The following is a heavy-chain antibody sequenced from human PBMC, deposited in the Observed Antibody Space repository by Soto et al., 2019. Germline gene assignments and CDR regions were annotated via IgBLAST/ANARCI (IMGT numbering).Heavy chain of an antibody. CDR2: IYYSGST. V-gene: IGHV4-59*01. Sequence: PSETLSLTCTVSGGSISSYYWSWIRQPPGKGLEWIGYIYYSGSTNYNPSLKSRVNISLEASKNQFSLNLTSVTAADTAVYYCARLMTLKENAGSYYRPLDSWGQGTLVTVSS. CDR1: GGSISSYY. J-gene: IGHJ4*02. CDR3: ARLMTLKENAGSYYRPLDS. D-gene: IGHD1-26*01.